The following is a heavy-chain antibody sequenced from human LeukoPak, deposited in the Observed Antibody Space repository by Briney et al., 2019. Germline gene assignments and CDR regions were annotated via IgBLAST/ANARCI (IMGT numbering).Heavy chain of an antibody. CDR3: ARHNMYYVVEVDY. D-gene: IGHD3-3*01. V-gene: IGHV4-39*01. CDR1: GGSTSSSSYY. J-gene: IGHJ4*02. Sequence: PSETLSLTCTVSGGSTSSSSYYWGWIRQPPGKGLEWIGSIYYSGSTYYNPSLKSRVTISVDTSKNQFSLKLSSVTAADTAVYYCARHNMYYVVEVDYWGQGTLVTVSS. CDR2: IYYSGST.